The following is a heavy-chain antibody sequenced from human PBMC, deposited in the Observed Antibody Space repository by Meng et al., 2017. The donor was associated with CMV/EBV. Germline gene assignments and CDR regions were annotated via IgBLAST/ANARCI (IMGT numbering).Heavy chain of an antibody. D-gene: IGHD6-13*01. CDR1: GGSISSGGYY. J-gene: IGHJ6*02. CDR2: TYYSGST. CDR3: ARETRAALYGMDV. V-gene: IGHV4-31*03. Sequence: LRLSCTVSGGSISSGGYYWSWIRQHPGKGLEWTGYTYYSGSTYYNPSLKSRVTISVDTSKNQFSLKLSAVTAADTAVYYCARETRAALYGMDVWGQGTTVTVSS.